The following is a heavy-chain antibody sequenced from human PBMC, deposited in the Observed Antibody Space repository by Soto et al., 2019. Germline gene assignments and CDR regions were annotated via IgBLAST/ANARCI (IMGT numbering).Heavy chain of an antibody. CDR3: ARDLSGNYGGWFDP. CDR2: ISAYNGNT. D-gene: IGHD4-4*01. J-gene: IGHJ5*02. Sequence: ASVKVSCKASGYTFTSYGISWVRQAPGQGLEWMGWISAYNGNTNYAQKLQGRVTMTTDTSTSTAYLELRSLRSDDTAVYYCARDLSGNYGGWFDPWGQGTLVTVSS. CDR1: GYTFTSYG. V-gene: IGHV1-18*04.